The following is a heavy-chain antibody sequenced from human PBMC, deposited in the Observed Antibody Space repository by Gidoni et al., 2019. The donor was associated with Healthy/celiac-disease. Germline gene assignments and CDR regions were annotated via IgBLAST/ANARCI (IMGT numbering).Heavy chain of an antibody. Sequence: QVQLVESGGGVVQPGRSLRLSCAASGFTFSSYAMHWVRQAPGKGLEWVAVISYDGSNKYYADSVKGRFTISRDNSKNTLYLQMNSLRAEDTAVYYCARDLRFGELSGSFDYWGQGTLVTVSS. CDR3: ARDLRFGELSGSFDY. CDR2: ISYDGSNK. J-gene: IGHJ4*02. V-gene: IGHV3-30*01. D-gene: IGHD3-10*01. CDR1: GFTFSSYA.